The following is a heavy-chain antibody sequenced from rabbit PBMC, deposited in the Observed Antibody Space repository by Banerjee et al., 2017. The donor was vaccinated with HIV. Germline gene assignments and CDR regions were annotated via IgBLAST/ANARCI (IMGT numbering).Heavy chain of an antibody. J-gene: IGHJ4*01. D-gene: IGHD6-1*01. V-gene: IGHV1S45*01. CDR3: ARDSGDGGYGDAYFNF. CDR1: GFSFSSGYD. Sequence: QEQLEESGGDLVKPGASLTLTCTASGFSFSSGYDMCWVRQAPGKGLEWIACIDAGSGNTYYASWAKGRFTISKTSTTVTLQITSLTAADTATYFCARDSGDGGYGDAYFNFWGPGTLVTDS. CDR2: IDAGSGNT.